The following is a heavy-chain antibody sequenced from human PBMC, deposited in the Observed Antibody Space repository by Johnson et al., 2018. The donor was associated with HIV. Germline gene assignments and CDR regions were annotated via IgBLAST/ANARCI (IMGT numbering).Heavy chain of an antibody. Sequence: VHLVESGGGLVQPGGSLRLSCVVSGFTVSSYYMSWVRQAPGQGLEWVSIVFSGDNTYYADSVKGRFTISRHNSKNTLYLQMNSLRAEDTAVYYCARSCRDGYTCNAFDIWGQGTMVTVSS. CDR3: ARSCRDGYTCNAFDI. CDR1: GFTVSSYY. D-gene: IGHD5-24*01. V-gene: IGHV3-66*01. CDR2: VFSGDNT. J-gene: IGHJ3*02.